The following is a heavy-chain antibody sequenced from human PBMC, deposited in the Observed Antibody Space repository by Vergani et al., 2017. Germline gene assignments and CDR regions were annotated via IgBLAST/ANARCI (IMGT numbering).Heavy chain of an antibody. CDR2: IYTSGST. CDR1: GGSISSGSYY. J-gene: IGHJ4*02. CDR3: ARDQVVAAAGTLGLIDY. D-gene: IGHD6-13*01. Sequence: QVQLQESGPGLVKPSQTLSLTCTVSGGSISSGSYYWSWIRQPAGKGLEWIGRIYTSGSTNYNPSLKSRVTISVDTSKNQFSLKLSSVTAADTAVYYCARDQVVAAAGTLGLIDYWGQGTLVTVSS. V-gene: IGHV4-61*02.